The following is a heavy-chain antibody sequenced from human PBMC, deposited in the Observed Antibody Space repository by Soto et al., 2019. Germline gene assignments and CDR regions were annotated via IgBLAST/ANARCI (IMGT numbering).Heavy chain of an antibody. CDR2: IYYSGST. V-gene: IGHV4-59*01. J-gene: IGHJ4*02. D-gene: IGHD1-7*01. CDR3: ARAHEQELRATYFDY. CDR1: GGSISSYY. Sequence: QVQLQESGPGLVKPSETLSLTCTVSGGSISSYYWSWIRQPPGKGLEWIGYIYYSGSTNYNPSLKSRVTISVDTSKNQFSLKLSSVTAADTAVYYCARAHEQELRATYFDYWGQGTLVTVSS.